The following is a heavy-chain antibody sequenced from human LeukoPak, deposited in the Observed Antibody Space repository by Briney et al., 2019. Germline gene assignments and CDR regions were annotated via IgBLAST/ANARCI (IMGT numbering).Heavy chain of an antibody. V-gene: IGHV3-30*18. CDR1: GFTFSSYW. CDR3: AKTSRAYYDILTGYYKPKFHYFDY. D-gene: IGHD3-9*01. CDR2: ISYDGNYK. Sequence: GGSLRLSCAASGFTFSSYWMSWVRQAPGKGLEWLGVISYDGNYKYYADSVKGRFTISRDNSNNTLYLQMNSLRAEDTAVYYCAKTSRAYYDILTGYYKPKFHYFDYWGQGTLVTVSS. J-gene: IGHJ4*02.